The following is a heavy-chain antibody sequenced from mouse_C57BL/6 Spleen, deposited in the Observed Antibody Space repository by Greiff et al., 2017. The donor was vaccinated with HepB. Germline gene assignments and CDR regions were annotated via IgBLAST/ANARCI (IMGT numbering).Heavy chain of an antibody. V-gene: IGHV14-4*01. Sequence: VQLKHSGAELVRPGASVKLSCTASGFNIKDDYMHWVKQRPEQGLEWIGWIDPENGETEYASKFQGKATITADTSSNTAYLQLSSLTSEDTSVYYCTATVVASSYYFDYWGQGTTLTVSS. CDR3: TATVVASSYYFDY. J-gene: IGHJ2*01. CDR2: IDPENGET. CDR1: GFNIKDDY. D-gene: IGHD1-1*01.